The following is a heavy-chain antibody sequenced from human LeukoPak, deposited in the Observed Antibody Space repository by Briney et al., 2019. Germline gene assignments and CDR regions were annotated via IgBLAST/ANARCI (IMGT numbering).Heavy chain of an antibody. CDR3: ANARGYDSSGYYLVLDAFDI. V-gene: IGHV3-30-3*01. J-gene: IGHJ3*02. CDR2: ISYDGSNK. D-gene: IGHD3-22*01. CDR1: GFTFSSYA. Sequence: GGSLRLSCAASGFTFSSYAMSWVRQAPGKGLEWVAVISYDGSNKYYADSVKGRFTISRDNSKNTLYLQMNSLRAEDTAVYYCANARGYDSSGYYLVLDAFDIWGQGTMVTVSS.